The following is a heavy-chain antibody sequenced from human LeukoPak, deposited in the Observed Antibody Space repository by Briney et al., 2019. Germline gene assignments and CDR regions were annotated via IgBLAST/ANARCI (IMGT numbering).Heavy chain of an antibody. CDR3: ARGFPSSSRWFDP. J-gene: IGHJ5*02. CDR2: INHSGST. CDR1: GGSFSGYY. V-gene: IGHV4-34*01. D-gene: IGHD6-6*01. Sequence: SETLSLTCAVYGGSFSGYYWSWIRQPPGKGLEWIGEINHSGSTNYNPSLKSRVTISVDTSKNQFSLKLNSVTAADTAVYYCARGFPSSSRWFDPWGQGTLVTVSS.